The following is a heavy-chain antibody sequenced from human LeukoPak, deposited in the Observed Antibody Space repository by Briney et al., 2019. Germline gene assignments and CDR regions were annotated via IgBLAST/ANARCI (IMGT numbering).Heavy chain of an antibody. Sequence: GGSLRLSCAASGFTFISYTMHWVRQAPGKGLEWVSIISCDGSETYYGDSVRGRFTVSRDNSKNTVDLQMDSLKAEDTAVYYCARDLNAAKHGRHYGADCWGQGSLVTVSS. J-gene: IGHJ4*02. V-gene: IGHV3-33*08. CDR2: ISCDGSET. D-gene: IGHD3-16*01. CDR3: ARDLNAAKHGRHYGADC. CDR1: GFTFISYT.